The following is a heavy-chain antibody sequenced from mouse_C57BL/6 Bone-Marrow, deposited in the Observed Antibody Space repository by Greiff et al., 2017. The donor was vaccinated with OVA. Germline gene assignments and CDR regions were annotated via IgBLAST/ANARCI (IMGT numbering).Heavy chain of an antibody. CDR1: GYTFTSYG. Sequence: VKLMESGAELARPGASVKLSCKASGYTFTSYGISWVKQRTGQGLEWIGEIYPRSGNTYYNEKFKGKATLTADKSSSTAYMELRSLTSEDSAVYFCARSSPRLWFRYWGQGTSVTVSS. J-gene: IGHJ4*01. V-gene: IGHV1-81*01. CDR3: ARSSPRLWFRY. D-gene: IGHD2-2*01. CDR2: IYPRSGNT.